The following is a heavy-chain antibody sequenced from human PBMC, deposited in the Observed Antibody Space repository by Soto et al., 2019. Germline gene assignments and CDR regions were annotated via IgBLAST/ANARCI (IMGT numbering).Heavy chain of an antibody. J-gene: IGHJ4*02. Sequence: QVQLVESGGGVVQPGRSLRLSCAASGFTFSSYGMHWVRQAPGKGQEWVAVIWYDGSNKYYADSVKGRITISRDNSKNTLYLQMNSLRAEDTAVYYCARIYEGYFDYWGQGTLVTVAS. CDR2: IWYDGSNK. CDR3: ARIYEGYFDY. V-gene: IGHV3-33*01. CDR1: GFTFSSYG. D-gene: IGHD3-3*01.